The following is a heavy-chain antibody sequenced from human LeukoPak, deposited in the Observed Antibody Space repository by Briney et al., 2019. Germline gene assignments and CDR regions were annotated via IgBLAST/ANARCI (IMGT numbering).Heavy chain of an antibody. D-gene: IGHD3/OR15-3a*01. V-gene: IGHV3-7*01. J-gene: IGHJ3*01. CDR1: GFILTYAL. CDR3: TDPDWG. Sequence: GGSARLSCEASGFILTYALLPWVGPAPGKGLEWVATITHDGSAKYYVDSVKGRFTISRDNAKNSVFLQMDSLRAEDTAVYYCTDPDWGWGQGTMVTVSS. CDR2: ITHDGSAK.